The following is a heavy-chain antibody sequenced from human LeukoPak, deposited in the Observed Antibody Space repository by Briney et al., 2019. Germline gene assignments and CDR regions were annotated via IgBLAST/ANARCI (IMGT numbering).Heavy chain of an antibody. CDR3: AKGGTGGFDY. CDR1: GYTFTGYY. V-gene: IGHV1-2*06. CDR2: INPNSGGT. Sequence: GASVKVSCTTSGYTFTGYYVHWVRQAPGQGLEWMGRINPNSGGTNYAQKFQGRVTMTRDTSISTAYMELSRLKSDDTAVYYCAKGGTGGFDYWGQGTLVTVSS. J-gene: IGHJ4*02. D-gene: IGHD7-27*01.